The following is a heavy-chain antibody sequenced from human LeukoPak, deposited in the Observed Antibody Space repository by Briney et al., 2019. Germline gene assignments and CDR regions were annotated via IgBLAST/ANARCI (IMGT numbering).Heavy chain of an antibody. Sequence: GGSLRLSCTVSGFPFTDYVIHWVRQAPGKGLEWVAVTSADESIKIYNDSVRGRFTISRDNSKNIQYLQMNSVRVEDMAVYYCARDPVLGAPDYLDYWGRGTLVTVSS. CDR3: ARDPVLGAPDYLDY. CDR1: GFPFTDYV. D-gene: IGHD1-26*01. V-gene: IGHV3-30-3*01. CDR2: TSADESIK. J-gene: IGHJ4*02.